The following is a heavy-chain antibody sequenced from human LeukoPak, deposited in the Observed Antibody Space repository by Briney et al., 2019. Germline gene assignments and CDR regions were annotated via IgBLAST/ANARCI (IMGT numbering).Heavy chain of an antibody. Sequence: GGSLRLSCAASGFTFSSYAMSWVRQAPGKGLERVSAISGSGGSTYYADSVKGRFTISRDNSKNTLYLQMNSLRAEDTAVYYCAKEDGTMIVVVTAYFDYWGQGTLVTVSS. CDR2: ISGSGGST. V-gene: IGHV3-23*01. CDR3: AKEDGTMIVVVTAYFDY. CDR1: GFTFSSYA. D-gene: IGHD3-22*01. J-gene: IGHJ4*02.